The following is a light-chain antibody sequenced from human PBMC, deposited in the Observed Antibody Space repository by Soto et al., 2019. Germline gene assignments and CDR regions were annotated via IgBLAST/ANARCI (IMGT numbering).Light chain of an antibody. Sequence: QSALTQPPSASGSPGQSVTISCTGSSSDIGGYNYVSWYQQYPGKAPKLIIYDVSKRPSGVPDRFSGSKSGNTASLTVSGLQAEDEADYYCAAWDDSLSGTWVFGGGTKLTVL. CDR1: SSDIGGYNY. V-gene: IGLV2-8*01. CDR2: DVS. CDR3: AAWDDSLSGTWV. J-gene: IGLJ3*02.